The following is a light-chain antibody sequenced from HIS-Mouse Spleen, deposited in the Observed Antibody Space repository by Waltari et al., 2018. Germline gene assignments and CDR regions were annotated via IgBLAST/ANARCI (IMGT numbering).Light chain of an antibody. CDR2: AAS. Sequence: DIQMTQSPSAMSASVGDRVTITCRASQGISSYLNWYQQKPGKAPKLLIYAASSLQSGVPSRISGSGSGTDFTLTISSLQPEDFATYYCQQSYSTPPWTFGQGTKVEIK. J-gene: IGKJ1*01. V-gene: IGKV1-39*01. CDR1: QGISSY. CDR3: QQSYSTPPWT.